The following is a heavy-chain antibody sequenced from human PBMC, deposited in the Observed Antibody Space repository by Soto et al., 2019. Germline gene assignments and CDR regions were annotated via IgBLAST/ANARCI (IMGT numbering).Heavy chain of an antibody. J-gene: IGHJ5*02. V-gene: IGHV1-18*01. CDR1: GYTFTNFG. CDR2: ISAYTDTP. CDR3: ARVITGVEAWFDP. D-gene: IGHD1-20*01. Sequence: ASVKVSCKASGYTFTNFGVTWVRRAPGQGLEGMGWISAYTDTPNYAQKFQGRVTMTIDTSTSTAYMDLRSLTSDDTAVYYCARVITGVEAWFDPWGQGTMITVSS.